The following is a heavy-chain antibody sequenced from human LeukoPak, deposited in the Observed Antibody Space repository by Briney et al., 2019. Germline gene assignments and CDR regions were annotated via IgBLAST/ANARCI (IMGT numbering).Heavy chain of an antibody. J-gene: IGHJ4*02. CDR3: ARNPCGGGICHHYFDY. CDR2: IYSGGIT. D-gene: IGHD2-21*01. Sequence: PSETLSLTCTVSGGSISSFYWSWIRQPAGKGLEWIGRIYSGGITNYSPSLKSRDTMSVDTSNNQFSLKLTSMTAADTAVYYCARNPCGGGICHHYFDYWGQGTLVTVSS. V-gene: IGHV4-4*07. CDR1: GGSISSFY.